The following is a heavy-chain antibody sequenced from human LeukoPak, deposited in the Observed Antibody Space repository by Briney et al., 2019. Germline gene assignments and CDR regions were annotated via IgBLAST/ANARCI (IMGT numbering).Heavy chain of an antibody. CDR1: GGSISGHY. CDR2: IHYTGKP. D-gene: IGHD3-16*01. Sequence: SETLSLTCSVSGGSISGHYWTWIRQPPGKGLEWIGQIHYTGKPDYNPSLKSRNTISVDTSKNQVSLQVSSVTAADSAIYYCARFGVDYDMDVWGHGTTVTVFS. CDR3: ARFGVDYDMDV. J-gene: IGHJ6*02. V-gene: IGHV4-59*11.